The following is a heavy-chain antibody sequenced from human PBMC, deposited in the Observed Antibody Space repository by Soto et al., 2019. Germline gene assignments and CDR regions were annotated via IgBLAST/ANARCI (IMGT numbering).Heavy chain of an antibody. CDR2: INHSGST. CDR3: ARTGGMDV. CDR1: GGSFSGYY. Sequence: QVQLQQWGAGLLEPSETLSLTCAVYGGSFSGYYWSWLRQPPGKGPEWMGEINHSGSTKYNPSLENRVTISVSTSKNQFSLKLNSVSAAATAVDYCARTGGMDVWSQGATVTVSS. J-gene: IGHJ6*02. V-gene: IGHV4-34*01.